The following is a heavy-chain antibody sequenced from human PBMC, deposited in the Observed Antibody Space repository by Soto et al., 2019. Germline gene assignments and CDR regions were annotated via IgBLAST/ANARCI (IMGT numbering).Heavy chain of an antibody. Sequence: EVQLLESGGGLVQPGGSLRLSCAASGFAFSSYAMSWVRQAPGKGLEWVSSISGSTSGTYYADAVKGRFTISRDNSNNTLYLQMNSLRAEDTAVYYCAKDRGFIDHFAYWGQGALVTVSS. V-gene: IGHV3-23*01. CDR3: AKDRGFIDHFAY. D-gene: IGHD3-16*02. J-gene: IGHJ4*02. CDR2: ISGSTSGT. CDR1: GFAFSSYA.